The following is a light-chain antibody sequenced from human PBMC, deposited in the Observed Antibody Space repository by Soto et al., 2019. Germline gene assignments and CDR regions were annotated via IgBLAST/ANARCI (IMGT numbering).Light chain of an antibody. CDR1: SCNSGAGYE. CDR2: QNN. V-gene: IGLV1-40*01. Sequence: QSVLTQPPSVSEAPGQRVTISCTGSSCNSGAGYEAHWYQQVTGTASKLLIYQNNNRPSGVPDRFSGSKSGTSASLAITGLHPHDEAEYYYHSYASSLSAYVFGTGTKLTLL. CDR3: HSYASSLSAYV. J-gene: IGLJ1*01.